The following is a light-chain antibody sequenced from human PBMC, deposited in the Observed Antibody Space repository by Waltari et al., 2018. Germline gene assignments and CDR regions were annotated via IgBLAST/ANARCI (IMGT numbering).Light chain of an antibody. Sequence: QSVLTQPPSASGTPGPRVTLSCSGSSSYIGSNTVNWYQQLPGTAPNLLIYSNNQRPSGVPDRFSGSKSGTSASLAISGLQSEDEADYYCAAWDDSLNGWVFGGGTKLTVL. CDR2: SNN. V-gene: IGLV1-44*01. CDR3: AAWDDSLNGWV. CDR1: SSYIGSNT. J-gene: IGLJ3*02.